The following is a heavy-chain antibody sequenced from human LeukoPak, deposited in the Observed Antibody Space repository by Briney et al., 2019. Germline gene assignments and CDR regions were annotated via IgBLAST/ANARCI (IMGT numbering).Heavy chain of an antibody. Sequence: GRSLRLSCVASEFTFDNYAIHWVRQAPGKGLEWVSGISWNSGSIGYADSVKGRFTISRDNAKNSLYLQMNSLRAEDTALYYCAKGPYSGYNVPFDYWGQGTLVTVSS. CDR2: ISWNSGSI. CDR1: EFTFDNYA. V-gene: IGHV3-9*01. D-gene: IGHD1-14*01. J-gene: IGHJ4*02. CDR3: AKGPYSGYNVPFDY.